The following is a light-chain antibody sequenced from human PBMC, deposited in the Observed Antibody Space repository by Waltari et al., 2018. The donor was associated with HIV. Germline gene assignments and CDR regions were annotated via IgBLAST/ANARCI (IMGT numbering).Light chain of an antibody. CDR3: AAWDDSLSGHVV. CDR2: RSN. V-gene: IGLV1-47*01. Sequence: QSVLPQPPSASGTPGQRVPISCSGTSSHTGSNYVYWYQPLPGTAPKPPIYRSNQRPSGAPGRFSGSKSGTSASLAISGLRSEDEADYYCAAWDDSLSGHVVFGGGTKLTVL. J-gene: IGLJ2*01. CDR1: SSHTGSNY.